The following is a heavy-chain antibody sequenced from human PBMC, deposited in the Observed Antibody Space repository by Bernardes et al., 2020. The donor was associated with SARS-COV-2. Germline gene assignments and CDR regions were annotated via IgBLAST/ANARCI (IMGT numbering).Heavy chain of an antibody. D-gene: IGHD3-22*01. V-gene: IGHV3-9*01. J-gene: IGHJ6*02. CDR3: AKDIGRIVVGYDLALWGLRAYSGMDV. CDR2: ISWNSGRI. CDR1: GFKFDDYA. Sequence: GGSLRLSCAASGFKFDDYAIHWVRQAPGKGLEWVSGISWNSGRIGYADSVKGRFTISRDNAKNSLYLQMNSLRVEDTALYYCAKDIGRIVVGYDLALWGLRAYSGMDVWGQGTTVTVSS.